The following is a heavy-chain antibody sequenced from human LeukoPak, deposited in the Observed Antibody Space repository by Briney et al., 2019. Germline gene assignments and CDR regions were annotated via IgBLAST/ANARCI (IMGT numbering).Heavy chain of an antibody. D-gene: IGHD3-22*01. Sequence: SETLSLTCAVYGGSFSGYYWSWIRQPPGKGLGWIGETNHSGSTNYNPSLKSRVTISVDTSKNQFSLKLSSVTAADTAVYYCARGLPKYYYDRSRGSERLDYWGQGTLVTVSS. J-gene: IGHJ4*02. CDR1: GGSFSGYY. V-gene: IGHV4-34*01. CDR2: TNHSGST. CDR3: ARGLPKYYYDRSRGSERLDY.